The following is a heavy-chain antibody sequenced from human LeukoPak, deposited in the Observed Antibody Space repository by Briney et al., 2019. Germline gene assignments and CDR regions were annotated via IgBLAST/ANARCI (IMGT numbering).Heavy chain of an antibody. V-gene: IGHV3-53*01. CDR3: AKGGPNPGENYYFDY. J-gene: IGHJ4*02. CDR2: IYSGGST. CDR1: GFTVISNY. D-gene: IGHD3-10*01. Sequence: PGGSLRLSCAASGFTVISNYMSWVRQAPGKGLEWVSVIYSGGSTYYADSVKGRFTISRDNSKNTLYLQMNSLRAEDTAVYYCAKGGPNPGENYYFDYWGQGTLVTVPS.